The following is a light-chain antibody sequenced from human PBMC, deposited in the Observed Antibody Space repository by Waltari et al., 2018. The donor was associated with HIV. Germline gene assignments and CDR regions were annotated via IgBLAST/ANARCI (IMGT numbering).Light chain of an antibody. V-gene: IGLV3-21*01. J-gene: IGLJ1*01. Sequence: SSVLTQPPSISVAPRKTAKITRGGPNIGNRDVHCDQQKAGQAPILVIYDDDDRTSGIPERFSGSNSENTATLTINRIEVGDEADYYCQVWDSGSDHVFGSGTTVTVL. CDR1: NIGNRD. CDR3: QVWDSGSDHV. CDR2: DDD.